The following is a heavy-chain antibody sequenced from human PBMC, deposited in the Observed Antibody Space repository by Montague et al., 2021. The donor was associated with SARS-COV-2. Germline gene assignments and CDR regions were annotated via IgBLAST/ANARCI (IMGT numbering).Heavy chain of an antibody. V-gene: IGHV4-59*11. CDR1: GGSISSHY. CDR2: INYSGGT. D-gene: IGHD3-10*01. CDR3: ARATSVRGAVNWFDP. J-gene: IGHJ5*02. Sequence: SETLSLTCAVSGGSISSHYWSFIRQPPGKRLEWIAYINYSGGTNYNPSLKSRVTISVDTSKNHFSLQLRSVTPADTAVYFCARATSVRGAVNWFDPWGQGTLVTVSS.